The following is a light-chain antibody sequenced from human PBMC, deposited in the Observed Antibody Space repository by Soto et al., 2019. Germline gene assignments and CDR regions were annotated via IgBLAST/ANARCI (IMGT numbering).Light chain of an antibody. J-gene: IGKJ5*01. V-gene: IGKV3-15*01. CDR1: QSVSGN. CDR3: QQYNNWPPT. Sequence: EIVMTQSPATLSVSPGERATLSCRASQSVSGNLAWYQQKPGQAPRLLTYGASTRATGIPARFSGSGSGTDFTLTISSLQSEDFALYYCQQYNNWPPTFGQGTRLEIK. CDR2: GAS.